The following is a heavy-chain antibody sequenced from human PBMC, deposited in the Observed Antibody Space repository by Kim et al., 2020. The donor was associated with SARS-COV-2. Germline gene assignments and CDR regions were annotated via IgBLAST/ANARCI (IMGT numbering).Heavy chain of an antibody. D-gene: IGHD3-10*01. V-gene: IGHV3-30*01. J-gene: IGHJ4*02. Sequence: ADSVKGRFTNSRDNSKNTLYLQMNSRRAEDTAVYYGAREEGGVRGVFDYWGQGTLVTVSS. CDR3: AREEGGVRGVFDY.